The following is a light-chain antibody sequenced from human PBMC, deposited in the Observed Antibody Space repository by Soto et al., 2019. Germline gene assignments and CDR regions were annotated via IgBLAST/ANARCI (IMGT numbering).Light chain of an antibody. CDR1: QSISSSY. CDR2: GAS. J-gene: IGKJ1*01. V-gene: IGKV3-20*01. Sequence: EIVLTQSPGTLSLSPGKRATLSCRASQSISSSYLAWYQQRPGQAPRLLIYGASSRATGIPDRFSGSGSGTEFTLTINSLEPEDFAVYYCQHFGSSLRTFGQGTKVDIK. CDR3: QHFGSSLRT.